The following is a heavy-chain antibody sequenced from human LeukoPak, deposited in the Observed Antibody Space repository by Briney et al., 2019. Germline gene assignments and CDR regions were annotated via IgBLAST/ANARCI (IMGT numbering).Heavy chain of an antibody. Sequence: PGGSLRLSCAASGFTFSGAAMHWVRQASGKGLEWVGRIRSKANSYATVYAESVKGRFTISRDDSKNRAYLQMNSLKSEDTAVYYCTTFPYENFDYWGQGTLVTVSS. CDR3: TTFPYENFDY. J-gene: IGHJ4*02. D-gene: IGHD3-22*01. CDR1: GFTFSGAA. V-gene: IGHV3-73*01. CDR2: IRSKANSYAT.